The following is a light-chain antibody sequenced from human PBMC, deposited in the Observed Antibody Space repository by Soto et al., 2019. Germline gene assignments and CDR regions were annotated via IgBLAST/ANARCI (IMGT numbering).Light chain of an antibody. J-gene: IGLJ3*02. Sequence: TQRPAGSGSPGQSVTISCTKTSSDVGGYNYVSWYQQYPGRAPKLMIYEVTKRPSGVPDRFSGSKSGNTAPLTVSGLQAEDEADYYCSSYAASNNFYFVFGGGTQLTVL. CDR1: SSDVGGYNY. V-gene: IGLV2-8*01. CDR3: SSYAASNNFYFV. CDR2: EVT.